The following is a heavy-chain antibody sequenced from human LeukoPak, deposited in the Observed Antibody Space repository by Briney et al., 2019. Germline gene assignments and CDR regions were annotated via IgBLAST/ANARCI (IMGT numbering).Heavy chain of an antibody. J-gene: IGHJ4*02. CDR2: INPNSGGT. D-gene: IGHD3-10*01. CDR3: ARDRDRMVQGVTALFDY. V-gene: IGHV1-2*02. CDR1: GYTFTGYY. Sequence: ASVKVSCKASGYTFTGYYMHWVRQAPGQGLEWMGWINPNSGGTNYAQKFQGRVTMTRDTSISTAYMELSRLRSDDTAVYYCARDRDRMVQGVTALFDYWGQGTLVTVSS.